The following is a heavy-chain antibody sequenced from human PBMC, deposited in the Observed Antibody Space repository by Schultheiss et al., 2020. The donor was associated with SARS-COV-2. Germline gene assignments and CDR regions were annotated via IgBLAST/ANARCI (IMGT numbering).Heavy chain of an antibody. CDR3: ARTLGGSWRYYFYYYGMDV. D-gene: IGHD6-13*01. Sequence: GGSLRLSCAASGFTFSSYEMNWVRQAPGKGLEWVSYISSSGSTIYYADSVKGRLTISRDNAKNSLYLQMNSLRAEDTAVYYCARTLGGSWRYYFYYYGMDVWGQGTTVTVSS. J-gene: IGHJ6*02. V-gene: IGHV3-48*03. CDR1: GFTFSSYE. CDR2: ISSSGSTI.